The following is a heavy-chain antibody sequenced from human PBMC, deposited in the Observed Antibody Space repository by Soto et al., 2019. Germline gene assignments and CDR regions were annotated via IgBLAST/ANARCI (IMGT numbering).Heavy chain of an antibody. Sequence: ASVKVSCKASGYTFTSYYMHWMRQAPGQGLEWMGIINPSGGSTSYAQKFQGRVTMTRDTSTSTVYMELSSLRSEDTAVYYCARAVAGYYYYYGMDVWGQGTTVTVSS. V-gene: IGHV1-46*01. CDR1: GYTFTSYY. J-gene: IGHJ6*02. CDR3: ARAVAGYYYYYGMDV. D-gene: IGHD6-19*01. CDR2: INPSGGST.